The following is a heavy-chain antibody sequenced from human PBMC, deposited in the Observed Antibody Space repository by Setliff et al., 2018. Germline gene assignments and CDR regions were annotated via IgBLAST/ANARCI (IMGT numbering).Heavy chain of an antibody. CDR1: GGSISSGGFY. D-gene: IGHD1-1*01. J-gene: IGHJ4*02. V-gene: IGHV4-61*09. Sequence: SETLSLTCSVSGGSISSGGFYWSWIRQSARRGLEWIGHFHTGGTTYSNASLASRLTISVDTANNQFSLKLTSVTAADTAVYYCARTGTYRYFDYWGQGTRVTVSS. CDR3: ARTGTYRYFDY. CDR2: FHTGGTT.